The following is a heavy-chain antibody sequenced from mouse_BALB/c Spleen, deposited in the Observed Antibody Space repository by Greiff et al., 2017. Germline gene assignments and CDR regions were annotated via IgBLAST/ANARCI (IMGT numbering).Heavy chain of an antibody. CDR2: IWRGGST. J-gene: IGHJ4*01. CDR3: AKNNRYGYAMDY. D-gene: IGHD2-14*01. CDR1: GFSLTSYG. Sequence: VQLQQSGPSLVQPSQSLSITCTVSGFSLTSYGVHWVRQSPGKGLEWLGVIWRGGSTDYNAAFMSRLSITKDNSKSQVFFKMNSLQADDTAIYYCAKNNRYGYAMDYWGQGTSVTVSS. V-gene: IGHV2-5-1*01.